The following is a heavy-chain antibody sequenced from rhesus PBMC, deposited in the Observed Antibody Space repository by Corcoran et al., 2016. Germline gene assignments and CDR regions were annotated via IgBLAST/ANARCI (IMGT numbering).Heavy chain of an antibody. Sequence: EVQLVESGGGLVQPGGSLRLSCAASGFTFSSYGMHWVRQAPGQRLEWVAVISYDGNKKYYADSVKYRFTISRDNSKNMLYSQMNNLKLEDTAVYYCARTHSGSYYYSDYWGQVVLVPVSS. J-gene: IGHJ4*01. V-gene: IGHV3-54*02. CDR2: ISYDGNKK. CDR3: ARTHSGSYYYSDY. CDR1: GFTFSSYG. D-gene: IGHD3-16*01.